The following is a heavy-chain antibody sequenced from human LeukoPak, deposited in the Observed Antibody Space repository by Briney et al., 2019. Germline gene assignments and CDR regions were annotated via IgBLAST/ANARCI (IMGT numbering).Heavy chain of an antibody. V-gene: IGHV4-59*08. D-gene: IGHD3-9*01. J-gene: IGHJ5*02. CDR3: ARQGRGPDFDWLLYSNWFDP. CDR2: IYYSGST. Sequence: PETLSLTCTVSGGSISSYYWSWIRQPPGKGLEWIGYIYYSGSTNYNPSLKSRVTISVDTSKNQFSLKLSSVTAADTAVYYCARQGRGPDFDWLLYSNWFDPWGQGTLVTVSS. CDR1: GGSISSYY.